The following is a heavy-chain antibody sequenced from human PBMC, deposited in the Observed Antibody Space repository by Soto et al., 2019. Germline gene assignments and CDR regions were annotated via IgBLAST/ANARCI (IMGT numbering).Heavy chain of an antibody. Sequence: QVQLVQSGPEVKKPGASVKVSCKASAYTFTSYGISWVRQAPGQGLELMGWISGYDGQTNYAQKVRGRVTSATVASTITAYMELRSLRSDDTATCYCAGDGEKQQWVDGLNAMDDWGQGATVTVSS. J-gene: IGHJ6*02. CDR2: ISGYDGQT. CDR3: AGDGEKQQWVDGLNAMDD. V-gene: IGHV1-18*01. CDR1: AYTFTSYG. D-gene: IGHD3-10*01.